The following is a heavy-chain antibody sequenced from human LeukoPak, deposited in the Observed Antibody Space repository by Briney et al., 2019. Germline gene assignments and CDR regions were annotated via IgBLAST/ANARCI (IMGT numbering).Heavy chain of an antibody. CDR3: ARDSRGGGPDFDY. V-gene: IGHV4-59*01. CDR2: IYYSGTPT. CDR1: GDSISSSY. Sequence: SETLSLTCTVSGDSISSSYWAWIRQPPGEGLECIGYIYYSGTPTSYNPSLKSRVTISIDTSRNQFSLKLSSVIAADTAVYYCARDSRGGGPDFDYWGQGTLVTVSS. D-gene: IGHD3-16*01. J-gene: IGHJ4*02.